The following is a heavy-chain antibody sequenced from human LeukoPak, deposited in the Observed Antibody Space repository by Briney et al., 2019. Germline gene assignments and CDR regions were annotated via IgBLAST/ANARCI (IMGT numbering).Heavy chain of an antibody. CDR1: GFTFSSYS. D-gene: IGHD6-13*01. CDR3: ARDRGSSSWYGDNWFDP. J-gene: IGHJ5*02. V-gene: IGHV3-48*01. CDR2: ISSSSSTI. Sequence: GGSLRLSCAASGFTFSSYSMNWVRQAPGKGLEWVSYISSSSSTIYYADAVNGRFTISRDNAKNSLYLEMNSLRAEDTAVYYCARDRGSSSWYGDNWFDPWGQGTLVTVSS.